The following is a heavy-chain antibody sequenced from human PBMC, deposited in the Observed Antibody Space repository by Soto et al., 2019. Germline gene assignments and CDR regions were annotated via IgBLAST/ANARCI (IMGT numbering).Heavy chain of an antibody. CDR1: GFSFGDYA. CDR2: IRSKGFGGTT. J-gene: IGHJ6*02. V-gene: IGHV3-49*03. CDR3: ARNSSDYYDRSGYYNGMDV. Sequence: GSLRLSCTASGFSFGDYAVSWFRQAPGKGLEWVGVIRSKGFGGTTEYAASVKGRFSISRDDSKSIAYLEMNSLKTEDTAVYYCARNSSDYYDRSGYYNGMDVWGQGTTVTVSS. D-gene: IGHD3-22*01.